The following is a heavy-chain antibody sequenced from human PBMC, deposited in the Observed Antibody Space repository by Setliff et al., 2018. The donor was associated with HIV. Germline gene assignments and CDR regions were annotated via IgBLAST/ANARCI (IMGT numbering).Heavy chain of an antibody. V-gene: IGHV3-30*04. CDR3: ARGSGAYFFHYFDH. D-gene: IGHD4-17*01. J-gene: IGHJ4*02. CDR1: GFTFSRYA. CDR2: ISYDGNNK. Sequence: LRLSCAASGFTFSRYAMHWVRQAPGKGLEWVAFISYDGNNKYYVDSVEGRFTIARDNSKNTLYLQMNSLKVEDTAVYYCARGSGAYFFHYFDHWGQGTLVTSPQ.